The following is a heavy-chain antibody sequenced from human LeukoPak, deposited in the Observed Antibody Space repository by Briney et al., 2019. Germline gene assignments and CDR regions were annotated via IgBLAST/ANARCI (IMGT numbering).Heavy chain of an antibody. CDR3: ARFCSGGSCYYAIDY. CDR1: GLTFTNYG. Sequence: PGGSLRLSCAASGLTFTNYGMTWVRQAPGKGLEWVANIKQDGSEKYYVDSVKGRFTISRDNAKNSLYLQMNSLRAEDTAVYYCARFCSGGSCYYAIDYWGQGTLVTVSS. D-gene: IGHD2-15*01. CDR2: IKQDGSEK. J-gene: IGHJ4*02. V-gene: IGHV3-7*01.